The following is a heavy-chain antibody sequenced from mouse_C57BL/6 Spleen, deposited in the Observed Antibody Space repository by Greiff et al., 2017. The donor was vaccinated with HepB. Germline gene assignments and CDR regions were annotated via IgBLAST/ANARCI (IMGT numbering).Heavy chain of an antibody. CDR1: GYSITSGYY. J-gene: IGHJ4*01. D-gene: IGHD1-1*01. CDR2: ISYDGSN. Sequence: EVKLQESGPGLVKPSQSLSLTCSVTGYSITSGYYWNWMRQFPGNKLEWMGYISYDGSNNYNPSLKNRISITRDTSKNQFFLKLNSVTTEDTATYYCAREGFYGSSYENAMDYWGQGTSVTVSS. V-gene: IGHV3-6*01. CDR3: AREGFYGSSYENAMDY.